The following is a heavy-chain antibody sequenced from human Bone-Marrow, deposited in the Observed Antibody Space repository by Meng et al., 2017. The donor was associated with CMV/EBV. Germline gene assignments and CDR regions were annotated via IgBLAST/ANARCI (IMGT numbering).Heavy chain of an antibody. CDR1: GFSLYTYW. Sequence: GESLKISCAVSGFSLYTYWMTWVRQAPGKGLEWVANIRQESREKNYVDSVKGRFTISRENDKNLLFLEMSRLRVEDTATYYCARGRGMDMWGQGTTVTGSS. J-gene: IGHJ6*02. CDR2: IRQESREK. CDR3: ARGRGMDM. V-gene: IGHV3-7*01.